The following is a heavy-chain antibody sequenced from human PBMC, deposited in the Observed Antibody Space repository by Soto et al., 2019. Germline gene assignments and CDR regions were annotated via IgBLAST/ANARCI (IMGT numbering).Heavy chain of an antibody. Sequence: EVQLLESGGGLVQPGGSLRLSCAASGFTFSSYAMSWVLQAPGKGLEWVSAISGSGGSTYYADSVKGRFTISRDNSKNTLYLQMNSLRAEDTAVYYCAKETTIFGVVIGNRFDPWGQGTLVTVSS. J-gene: IGHJ5*02. CDR2: ISGSGGST. CDR1: GFTFSSYA. D-gene: IGHD3-3*01. CDR3: AKETTIFGVVIGNRFDP. V-gene: IGHV3-23*01.